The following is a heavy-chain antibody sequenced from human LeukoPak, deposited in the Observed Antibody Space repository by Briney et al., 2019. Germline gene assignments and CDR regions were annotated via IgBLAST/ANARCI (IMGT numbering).Heavy chain of an antibody. Sequence: SETLSLTCTVSGGSISSYYWSWIRQPPGKGLEWIGYIYYSGSTNYNPSLKSRVTISADTSKNQFSLKLSSVTAADTAVYYCARVAYYDFWSGYYPFDPWGQGTLVTVSS. J-gene: IGHJ5*02. CDR2: IYYSGST. D-gene: IGHD3-3*01. V-gene: IGHV4-59*01. CDR3: ARVAYYDFWSGYYPFDP. CDR1: GGSISSYY.